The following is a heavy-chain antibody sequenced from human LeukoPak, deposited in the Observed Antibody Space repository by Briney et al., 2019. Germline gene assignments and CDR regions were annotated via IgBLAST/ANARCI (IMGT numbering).Heavy chain of an antibody. CDR3: ARTSGSFAGYFDF. CDR1: GFTVISNY. D-gene: IGHD1-26*01. V-gene: IGHV3-66*02. CDR2: IYSGGRT. J-gene: IGHJ4*02. Sequence: GSLRLSCAASGFTVISNYMYWVRQTPGKGLECISVIYSGGRTYYADSVKGRFTISRDNSKNMLFLQMNSLRTEDTALYYCARTSGSFAGYFDFWGQGTLVTVSS.